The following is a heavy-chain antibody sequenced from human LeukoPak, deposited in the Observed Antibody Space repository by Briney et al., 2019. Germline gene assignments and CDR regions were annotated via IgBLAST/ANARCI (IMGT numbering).Heavy chain of an antibody. V-gene: IGHV4-30-2*01. D-gene: IGHD5-24*01. CDR1: GGSISSGGYS. Sequence: SETLSLTCAVSGGSISSGGYSWSWIRQPPGKGLEWIGYIYHSGSTYYNPSLKSRVTISVDRSKNQFSLKLSSVTAADTAVYYCASYRRDGYQWFDPWGQGTLVTVSS. CDR3: ASYRRDGYQWFDP. J-gene: IGHJ5*02. CDR2: IYHSGST.